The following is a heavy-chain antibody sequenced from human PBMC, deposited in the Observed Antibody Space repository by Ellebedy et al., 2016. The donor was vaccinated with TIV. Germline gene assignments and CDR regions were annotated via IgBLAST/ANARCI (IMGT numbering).Heavy chain of an antibody. CDR3: ARGLTAGSGNCFDP. Sequence: MPSETLSLTCTVSGGSISNYYWSWIRQPAGKGLEWIGRIYSSGSTNYNPSLASRLTMSIDTSKNQFSLKLTSVTAADTAVYYCARGLTAGSGNCFDPWGQGTLVIVSS. CDR2: IYSSGST. CDR1: GGSISNYY. V-gene: IGHV4-4*07. D-gene: IGHD6-13*01. J-gene: IGHJ5*02.